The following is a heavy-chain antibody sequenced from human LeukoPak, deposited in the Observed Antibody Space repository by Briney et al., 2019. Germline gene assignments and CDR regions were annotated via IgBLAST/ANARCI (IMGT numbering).Heavy chain of an antibody. CDR3: ATGEYYADSTTRGGMKFDY. Sequence: ASVKVSCKASGYTFTSYGISWVRQAPGQGLEWMGWISAYNGNTNYAQKLQGRVTMTEDTSTDAAHMELSSLRSEDTAVYYCATGEYYADSTTRGGMKFDYWGQGTLVIVSS. D-gene: IGHD3-16*01. V-gene: IGHV1-18*01. CDR2: ISAYNGNT. J-gene: IGHJ4*02. CDR1: GYTFTSYG.